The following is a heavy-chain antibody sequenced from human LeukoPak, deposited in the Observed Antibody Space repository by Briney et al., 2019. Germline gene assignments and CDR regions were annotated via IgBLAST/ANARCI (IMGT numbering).Heavy chain of an antibody. CDR3: AGGRVRDY. D-gene: IGHD2-21*01. CDR1: GLTVSSNS. CDR2: ILTDGRT. V-gene: IGHV3-53*01. J-gene: IGHJ4*02. Sequence: GGSLRLSCAASGLTVSSNSMTWVRQAPGKGLEWVSVILTDGRTNYADSVKGRFTISRDNSKNTLYPQMTSLRAEDTATYFCAGGRVRDYWGQGTLVTVSS.